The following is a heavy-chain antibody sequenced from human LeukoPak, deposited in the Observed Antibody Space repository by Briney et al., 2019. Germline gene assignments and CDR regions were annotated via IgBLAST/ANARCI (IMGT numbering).Heavy chain of an antibody. V-gene: IGHV7-4-1*02. CDR2: INTNTGNP. J-gene: IGHJ3*02. Sequence: ASVKVSCKASGYTFTGYAMNWVRQAPGQGLEWMGWINTNTGNPTYAQGFTGRFVFSLDTSVSTAYLQISSLKAEDTAVYYCARNCGGDCDDAFDIWGQGTMVTVSS. CDR1: GYTFTGYA. CDR3: ARNCGGDCDDAFDI. D-gene: IGHD2-21*02.